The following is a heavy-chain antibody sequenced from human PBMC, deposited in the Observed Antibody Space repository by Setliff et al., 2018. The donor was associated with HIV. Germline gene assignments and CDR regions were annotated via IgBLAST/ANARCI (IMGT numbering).Heavy chain of an antibody. J-gene: IGHJ5*02. CDR3: SGGKPIFGVNNWFDP. CDR2: INPSSGGT. Sequence: ASVKVSCKASGYTFTDYYLNWVRQAPGQGLEWMGWINPSSGGTNYAQQFKGWVTMTRDTSITTANMELSRLRPDDTAVYFCSGGKPIFGVNNWFDPWGQGTLVTVSS. V-gene: IGHV1-2*04. CDR1: GYTFTDYY. D-gene: IGHD3-3*01.